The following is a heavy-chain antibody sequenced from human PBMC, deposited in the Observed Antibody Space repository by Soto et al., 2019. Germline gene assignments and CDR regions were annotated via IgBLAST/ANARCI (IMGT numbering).Heavy chain of an antibody. D-gene: IGHD2-15*01. CDR2: IKPDGREK. V-gene: IGHV3-7*01. Sequence: GGSLRLSCAASGFTLGTYWMIWVRQAPGKGLEWVANIKPDGREKYYVDSVKGRFTISRDNARNSLYLEMNSLRVEDSAVYYCARGSDCSDGSCFIHRHWGQGTLVTVSS. CDR1: GFTLGTYW. J-gene: IGHJ4*02. CDR3: ARGSDCSDGSCFIHRH.